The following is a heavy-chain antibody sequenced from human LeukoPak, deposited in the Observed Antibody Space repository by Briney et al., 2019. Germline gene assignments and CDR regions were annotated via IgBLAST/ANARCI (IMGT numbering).Heavy chain of an antibody. CDR3: ARGCPSSDIVATITAFDI. D-gene: IGHD5-12*01. Sequence: ASVKVSCKASGYTFTGYYMHWVRQAPGQGLEWMGWINPNSGGTNYAQKFQGWVTMTRDSSISTAYMELSRLRSDDTAVYYCARGCPSSDIVATITAFDIWGQGTMVTVSS. V-gene: IGHV1-2*04. J-gene: IGHJ3*02. CDR2: INPNSGGT. CDR1: GYTFTGYY.